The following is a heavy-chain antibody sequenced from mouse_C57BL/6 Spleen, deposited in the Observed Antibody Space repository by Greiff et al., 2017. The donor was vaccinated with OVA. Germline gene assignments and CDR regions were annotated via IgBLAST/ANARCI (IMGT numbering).Heavy chain of an antibody. CDR2: IHPNSGST. Sequence: QVQLQQSGAELVKPGASVKLSCKASGFTFTSYWMNWVKQRPGQGLEWIGMIHPNSGSTNYNEKFKSKATLTVDKSSSTAYMQLSSLTSEDSAVYYCARRDYYGSSLYAMDYWGQGTSVTVSS. J-gene: IGHJ4*01. D-gene: IGHD1-1*01. CDR3: ARRDYYGSSLYAMDY. V-gene: IGHV1-64*01. CDR1: GFTFTSYW.